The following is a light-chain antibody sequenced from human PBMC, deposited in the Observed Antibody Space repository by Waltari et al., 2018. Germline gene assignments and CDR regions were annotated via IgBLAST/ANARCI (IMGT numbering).Light chain of an antibody. CDR1: SSNIGGNA. Sequence: QSVLTQPPSASGTPGQRVTVSCSGSSSNIGGNAVRWYQQLPGAAPKLPINRVNQRPSGGPDRSSCSKSGTSASLAIGGLQSEDGTDYYCATWEDSLIGLYVFGTGTKVTVL. CDR3: ATWEDSLIGLYV. V-gene: IGLV1-44*01. CDR2: RVN. J-gene: IGLJ1*01.